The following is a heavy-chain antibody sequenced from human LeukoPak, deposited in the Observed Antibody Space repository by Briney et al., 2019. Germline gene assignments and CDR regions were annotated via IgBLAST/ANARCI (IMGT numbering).Heavy chain of an antibody. CDR2: INHSGST. CDR3: ARRELGIYYFDY. Sequence: PSETLSLTCAVYGGSFSGYYWSWIRQPPRKGLEWIGEINHSGSTNYNPSLKSRVTISVDTSKNQFSLKLSSVTAADTAVYYCARRELGIYYFDYWGQGTLVTVSS. V-gene: IGHV4-34*01. CDR1: GGSFSGYY. J-gene: IGHJ4*02. D-gene: IGHD7-27*01.